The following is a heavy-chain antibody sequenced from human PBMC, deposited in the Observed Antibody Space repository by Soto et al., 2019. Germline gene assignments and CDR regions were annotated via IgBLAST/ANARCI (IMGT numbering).Heavy chain of an antibody. CDR1: AYTFTSYA. J-gene: IGHJ5*02. CDR2: INAGNGNT. V-gene: IGHV1-3*01. Sequence: QVQLVQSVAEVKKPGASVKVSCKASAYTFTSYAMHWVRQAPGQRLEWMGWINAGNGNTTYSQKFQGRVTITKNTSASTAYMELSSLRSEDTAVYYCARGPLRNWFDPWGQGTLVTVSS. CDR3: ARGPLRNWFDP. D-gene: IGHD5-12*01.